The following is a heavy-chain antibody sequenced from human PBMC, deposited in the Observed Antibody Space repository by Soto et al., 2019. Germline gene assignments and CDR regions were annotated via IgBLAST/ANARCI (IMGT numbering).Heavy chain of an antibody. CDR3: ARKHCSSTSCYARNSWFDP. J-gene: IGHJ5*02. Sequence: ASVKVSCKASGGTFSSYAISWVRQAPGQGLEWMGGIIPIFGTANYAQKFQGRVTITADESTSTAYMELSSLRSEDTAVYYCARKHCSSTSCYARNSWFDPWGQGTLVTVSS. V-gene: IGHV1-69*13. D-gene: IGHD2-2*01. CDR2: IIPIFGTA. CDR1: GGTFSSYA.